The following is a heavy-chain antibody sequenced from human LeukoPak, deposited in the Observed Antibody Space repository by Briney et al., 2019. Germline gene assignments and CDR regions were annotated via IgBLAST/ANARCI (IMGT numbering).Heavy chain of an antibody. CDR1: GFAFSSYW. Sequence: GGSLRLSCVASGFAFSSYWMHWVRQIPGKGLVWVSRIKSDGSTIYADSVKGRFTISRDNAKNTVYLQMNSLRAEDTAVYYCTRGRSGWYHNFDYWGQGTLVTVSS. CDR2: IKSDGST. J-gene: IGHJ4*02. D-gene: IGHD6-19*01. CDR3: TRGRSGWYHNFDY. V-gene: IGHV3-74*01.